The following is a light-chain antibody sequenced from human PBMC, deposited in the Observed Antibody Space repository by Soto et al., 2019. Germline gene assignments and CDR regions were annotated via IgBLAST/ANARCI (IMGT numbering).Light chain of an antibody. CDR1: QSVTRSF. V-gene: IGKV3-20*01. Sequence: EIVLTQSPGTLSLSPGERVTLSCRASQSVTRSFLAWYQQKPGQAPRLLIYGASSRATGIPDRFSGSGSGTDFTLTISRLEPEDFAVYYCHQYGSSPRAFGHGTKVDIK. CDR3: HQYGSSPRA. CDR2: GAS. J-gene: IGKJ3*01.